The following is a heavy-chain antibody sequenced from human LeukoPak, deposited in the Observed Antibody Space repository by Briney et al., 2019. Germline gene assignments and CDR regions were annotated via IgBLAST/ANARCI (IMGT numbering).Heavy chain of an antibody. CDR3: ARGGLWSQGWFDP. D-gene: IGHD3-10*01. CDR1: GGTFSSYA. Sequence: ASVKVSCKASGGTFSSYAISWVRQAPGQGLEWMGGIIPIFGTANYAQKFQGRVTITTDESTSTAYMELSSLRSEDTAVYYCARGGLWSQGWFDPWGQEPWSPSPQ. V-gene: IGHV1-69*05. J-gene: IGHJ5*02. CDR2: IIPIFGTA.